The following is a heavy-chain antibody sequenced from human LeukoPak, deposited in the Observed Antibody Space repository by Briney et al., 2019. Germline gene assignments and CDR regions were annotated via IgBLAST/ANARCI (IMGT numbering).Heavy chain of an antibody. D-gene: IGHD2-2*01. CDR3: ARANFLYCSSTSCLFDY. Sequence: GASVKVSCKASGYTFTDYYMHWVRLAPGQGLEWMGWINPNSGGTNYVQKFQGWVTMTRDTSINTAYMELSRLTSDDTAVYYCARANFLYCSSTSCLFDYWDQGTLVTVSS. CDR2: INPNSGGT. J-gene: IGHJ4*02. V-gene: IGHV1-2*04. CDR1: GYTFTDYY.